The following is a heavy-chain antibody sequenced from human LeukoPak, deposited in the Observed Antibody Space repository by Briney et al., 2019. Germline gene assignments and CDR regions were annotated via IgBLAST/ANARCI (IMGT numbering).Heavy chain of an antibody. CDR1: GYTFTSYD. D-gene: IGHD7-27*01. CDR3: ARGPPNWGFDY. V-gene: IGHV1-8*01. CDR2: MNPNSGNT. Sequence: GPVKVSCKASGYTFTSYDINWVRQATGQQLEWMGWMNPNSGNTGYAQKFQGRVTMTRNTSISTAYMVLSSLRSEDTAVYYCARGPPNWGFDYWGQGTLVTVSS. J-gene: IGHJ4*02.